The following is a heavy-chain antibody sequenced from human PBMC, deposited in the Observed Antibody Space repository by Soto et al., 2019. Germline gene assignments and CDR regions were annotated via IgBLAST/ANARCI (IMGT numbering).Heavy chain of an antibody. Sequence: EVQLVESGGGLVQPGGSLRLSCAASGFTFSSYWMSWVRQAPGKGLEWVANIKQDGSEKYYVDCVKGRFTISRDNAKNSLHLQMNSLRAEDTAVYYCARELIYDVWSGYLDYWGQGTLVTVSS. J-gene: IGHJ4*02. D-gene: IGHD3-3*01. CDR1: GFTFSSYW. CDR3: ARELIYDVWSGYLDY. V-gene: IGHV3-7*05. CDR2: IKQDGSEK.